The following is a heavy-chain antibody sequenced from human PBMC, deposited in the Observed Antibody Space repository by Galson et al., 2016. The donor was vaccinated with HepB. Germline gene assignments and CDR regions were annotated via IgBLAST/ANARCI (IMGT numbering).Heavy chain of an antibody. CDR1: GGSITSYY. CDR2: IYYNGYT. D-gene: IGHD6-19*01. J-gene: IGHJ3*02. V-gene: IGHV4-59*01. CDR3: ARDLYTSGSSPDAFDI. Sequence: SETLSLTCTVSGGSITSYYWTWIRQPPGKGLEWIGFIYYNGYTNYNPSLKSRVTISLDTSKNQFSLRLRSVTAADTAVYFCARDLYTSGSSPDAFDIWGQGTLVSVSS.